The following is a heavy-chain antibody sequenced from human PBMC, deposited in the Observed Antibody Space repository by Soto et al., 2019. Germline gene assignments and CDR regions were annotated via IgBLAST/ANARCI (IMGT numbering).Heavy chain of an antibody. J-gene: IGHJ4*02. V-gene: IGHV3-73*01. CDR1: GFTFSDFT. CDR2: TTNRGHGYAT. Sequence: GGSLRLSCAASGFTFSDFTIHWVRQVSGKGLEWVGRTTNRGHGYATEYAASVKGRFTISRDNSKKTAYLQMDSLKTDDTAVYYCTRHDPSGHSDYWGQGTLVTVSS. CDR3: TRHDPSGHSDY.